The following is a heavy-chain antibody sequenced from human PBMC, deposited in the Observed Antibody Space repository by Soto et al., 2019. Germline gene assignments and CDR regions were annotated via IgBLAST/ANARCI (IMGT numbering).Heavy chain of an antibody. D-gene: IGHD2-2*01. CDR2: ISAYNGNT. CDR1: GYTFNLYG. J-gene: IGHJ4*02. Sequence: QVQLVQSGREVRKPGASVRISCRASGYTFNLYGFSWVRQAPGQGLEWMGWISAYNGNTNYAPSLQDRVTLTTDTSASTAYMALRSLRSDDAAVYYCVRGDRSSYCSTSACSDYWGQGTLVTVSS. V-gene: IGHV1-18*01. CDR3: VRGDRSSYCSTSACSDY.